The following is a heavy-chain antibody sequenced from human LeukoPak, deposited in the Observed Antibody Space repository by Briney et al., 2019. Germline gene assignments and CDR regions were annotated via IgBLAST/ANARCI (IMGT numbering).Heavy chain of an antibody. CDR3: AVSVQAAAIPAFDN. CDR1: GYTFTGYY. CDR2: INPNSGGT. D-gene: IGHD6-25*01. J-gene: IGHJ4*02. V-gene: IGHV1-2*02. Sequence: GASVKVSCKASGYTFTGYYMHWVRQAPGQGLEWMGWINPNSGGTNYAQKFQGRVTMTRDTSISTAYMELSDLRSDDTAVYYCAVSVQAAAIPAFDNWGQGTLVTVSP.